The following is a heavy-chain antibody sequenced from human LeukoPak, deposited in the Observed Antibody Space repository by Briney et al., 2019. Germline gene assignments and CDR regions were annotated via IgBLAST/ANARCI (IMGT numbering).Heavy chain of an antibody. CDR1: GFTFSSYS. J-gene: IGHJ6*02. CDR2: ISSSSSTI. CDR3: ARDRCYGPCGMDV. V-gene: IGHV3-48*02. Sequence: PGGSLRLSCAASGFTFSSYSMNWVRQAPGKGLEWVSYISSSSSTIYYADSVKGRFTISRDNAKNSLYLQTNSLRDEDTAVYYCARDRCYGPCGMDVWGQGTTVTVSS. D-gene: IGHD2-15*01.